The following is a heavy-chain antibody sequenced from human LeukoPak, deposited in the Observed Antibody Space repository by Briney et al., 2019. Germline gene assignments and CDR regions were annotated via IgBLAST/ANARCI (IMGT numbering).Heavy chain of an antibody. V-gene: IGHV4-39*07. J-gene: IGHJ5*02. CDR2: IYYSGIT. Sequence: SETLSLTCTVSGGSISSSSYYWGWIRQPPGKGLEWIGSIYYSGITYYNPSLKSRVTISVDTSKNQFSLKLSSVTAADTAVYYCARATMVRRGVINWFDPWGQGTLVTVSS. CDR1: GGSISSSSYY. CDR3: ARATMVRRGVINWFDP. D-gene: IGHD3-10*01.